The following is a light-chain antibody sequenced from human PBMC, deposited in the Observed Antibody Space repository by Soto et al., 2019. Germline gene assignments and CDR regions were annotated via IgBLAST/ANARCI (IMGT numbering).Light chain of an antibody. CDR2: GAS. J-gene: IGKJ5*01. V-gene: IGKV3-20*01. CDR1: QSVSSSY. Sequence: EIVWTQSPGTLSLSPGERATLSCSASQSVSSSYLAWYQQKPGQAPRLLIYGASSRATGIPDRFSGSGYGTDFTLTISRLEPQDFAVYYCQQYGSSPPIPFGQGTRLEIK. CDR3: QQYGSSPPIP.